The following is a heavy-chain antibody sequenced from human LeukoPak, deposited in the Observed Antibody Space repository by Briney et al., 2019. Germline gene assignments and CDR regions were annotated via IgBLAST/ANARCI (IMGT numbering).Heavy chain of an antibody. CDR1: GYTFTSYG. D-gene: IGHD3-10*01. V-gene: IGHV1-18*01. J-gene: IGHJ5*02. CDR2: ISACNGNT. Sequence: ASVKVSCKASGYTFTSYGISWVRQAPGQGLEWMGWISACNGNTNYAQKLQGRVTMTTDTSTSTAYMELRSLRSDDTAVYYCARDQGEWFLPDSLFDPWGQGTLVTVSS. CDR3: ARDQGEWFLPDSLFDP.